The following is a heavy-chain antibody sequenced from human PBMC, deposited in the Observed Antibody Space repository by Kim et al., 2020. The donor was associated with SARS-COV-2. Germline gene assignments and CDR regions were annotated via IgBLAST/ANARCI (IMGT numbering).Heavy chain of an antibody. CDR2: ISWDSGST. D-gene: IGHD2-15*01. Sequence: GGSLRLSCAASGFTFDDYAMHWVRQAPGKGLEWVSGISWDSGSTYYADSVKGRFTISRDNGKNSLYLQMNSLRTEDTALYYCAKEYGLGGCDAFCICGPRTIVSVSS. CDR3: AKEYGLGGCDAFCI. V-gene: IGHV3-43*02. J-gene: IGHJ3*02. CDR1: GFTFDDYA.